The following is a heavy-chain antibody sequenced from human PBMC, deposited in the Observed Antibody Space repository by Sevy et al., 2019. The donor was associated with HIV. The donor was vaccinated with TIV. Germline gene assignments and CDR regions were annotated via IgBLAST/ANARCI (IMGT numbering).Heavy chain of an antibody. J-gene: IGHJ6*02. V-gene: IGHV3-7*03. CDR1: GFTFSNYW. Sequence: GGSLRLSCAASGFTFSNYWMSWVRQAPGKGLEWVAHIKRDGSEKYYVHSVKGRFTISRDNAQNSLYLQMNSLRAEDTAVYYCARDCSSTTCLWGLDVWGQGTTVTVSS. D-gene: IGHD2-2*01. CDR3: ARDCSSTTCLWGLDV. CDR2: IKRDGSEK.